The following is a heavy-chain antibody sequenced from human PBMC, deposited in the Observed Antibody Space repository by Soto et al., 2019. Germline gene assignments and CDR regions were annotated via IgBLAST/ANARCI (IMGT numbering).Heavy chain of an antibody. V-gene: IGHV3-48*03. CDR2: ISSSGSSI. CDR3: ARDHISGGQYFDY. CDR1: GFIFSTYE. Sequence: EVHLVESGGGLVQPGGSLRLSCAASGFIFSTYEMNWVRQAPGKGLEWVSYISSSGSSIYYADSVKGRFTISRDNTRNSLYLQMNSLRAEDTAVYYCARDHISGGQYFDYWGQGTLVTVSS. D-gene: IGHD7-27*01. J-gene: IGHJ4*02.